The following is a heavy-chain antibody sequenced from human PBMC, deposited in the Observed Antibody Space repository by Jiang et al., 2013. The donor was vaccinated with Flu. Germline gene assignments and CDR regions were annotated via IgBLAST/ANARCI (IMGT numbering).Heavy chain of an antibody. V-gene: IGHV6-1*01. CDR3: ARGEVPDY. D-gene: IGHD3-10*01. J-gene: IGHJ4*02. CDR1: GDSVSSKSAA. Sequence: GLVKPSQTLSLTCAISGDSVSSKSAAWNWIRQSPSRGLEWLGRTYYRSKWYNEYALSVKSRITINPDTSKNQFSLKLSSVTAADTAVYYCARGEVPDYWGQGTLVTVSS. CDR2: TYYRSKWYN.